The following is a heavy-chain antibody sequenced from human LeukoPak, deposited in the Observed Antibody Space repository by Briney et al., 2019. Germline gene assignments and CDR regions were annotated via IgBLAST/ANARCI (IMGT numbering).Heavy chain of an antibody. J-gene: IGHJ4*02. V-gene: IGHV1-24*01. D-gene: IGHD2-2*01. Sequence: ASVKVSCKVSGYTITELSMHWVRQAPGKGLEWMGGFDPEDGETIYAQKFQGRVTMTEDTSTDTAYMELSSLRSEDTAVYYCATDRYCSSTSCYNLDYWGQGTLVTVSS. CDR3: ATDRYCSSTSCYNLDY. CDR2: FDPEDGET. CDR1: GYTITELS.